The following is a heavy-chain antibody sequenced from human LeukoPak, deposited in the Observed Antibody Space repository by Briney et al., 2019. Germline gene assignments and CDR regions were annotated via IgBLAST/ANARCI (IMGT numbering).Heavy chain of an antibody. D-gene: IGHD4-17*01. J-gene: IGHJ3*02. CDR2: ISYDGSNK. Sequence: GSLRLSCAASGFTFSSYGMHWVRQAPGKGLEWVAVISYDGSNKYYADSVKGRFTISRDNSKNTLYLQMNSLRAEDTAVYYCAKQSGYGDYPYAFDIWGQGTMVTVSS. CDR1: GFTFSSYG. CDR3: AKQSGYGDYPYAFDI. V-gene: IGHV3-30*18.